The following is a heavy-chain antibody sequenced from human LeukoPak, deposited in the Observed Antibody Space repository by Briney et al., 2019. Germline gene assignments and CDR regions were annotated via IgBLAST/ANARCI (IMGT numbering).Heavy chain of an antibody. CDR1: GGSFSSGGFY. J-gene: IGHJ5*02. Sequence: PSETLSLTCTVSGGSFSSGGFYWICIRQHPGKGLEWIVYIYYSGSTYYNPSLKSRVLISVDTSKNQFSLKLSSVTAADTAVYYCARAPSPQRGLRWFVPLGQGTLVTVSP. V-gene: IGHV4-31*03. CDR2: IYYSGST. CDR3: ARAPSPQRGLRWFVP.